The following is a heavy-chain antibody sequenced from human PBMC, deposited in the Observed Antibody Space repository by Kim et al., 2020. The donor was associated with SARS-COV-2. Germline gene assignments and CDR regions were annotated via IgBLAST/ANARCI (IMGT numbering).Heavy chain of an antibody. CDR1: GGSFSGYY. CDR2: INHSGST. Sequence: SETLSLTCAVYGGSFSGYYWSWIRQPPGKGLEWIGEINHSGSTNYNPSLKSRVTISVDTSKNQFSLKLSTVTAADTAVYYCARGPLFSILYSGSYYFDYWGQGTLVTVSS. CDR3: ARGPLFSILYSGSYYFDY. J-gene: IGHJ4*02. D-gene: IGHD1-26*01. V-gene: IGHV4-34*01.